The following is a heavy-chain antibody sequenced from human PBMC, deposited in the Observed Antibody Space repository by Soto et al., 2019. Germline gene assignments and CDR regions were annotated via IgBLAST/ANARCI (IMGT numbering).Heavy chain of an antibody. D-gene: IGHD2-2*01. CDR2: ISYDGSNK. CDR1: GFTFSSYA. V-gene: IGHV3-30-3*01. Sequence: HPGGSLRLSCAASGFTFSSYAMHWVRQAPGKGLEWVAVISYDGSNKYYADSVKGRFTISRDNSKNTLYLQMNSLRAEDTAVYYCARVPVVVPAAPHIQPATRMDVWGQGTTVTVSS. J-gene: IGHJ6*02. CDR3: ARVPVVVPAAPHIQPATRMDV.